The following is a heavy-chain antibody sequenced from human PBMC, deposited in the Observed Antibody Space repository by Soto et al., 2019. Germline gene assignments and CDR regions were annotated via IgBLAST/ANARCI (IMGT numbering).Heavy chain of an antibody. V-gene: IGHV6-1*01. CDR2: TYYRSKWYS. Sequence: SQTLSLTCAISGDSVSSTSTAWGWIRQSPSRGLEWLGRTYYRSKWYSDYAVSVKSRITINPDTSKNQFSLQPNSVTPEDTAVYYCARGSYYSGWVWGQGTLVTVSS. CDR1: GDSVSSTSTA. J-gene: IGHJ4*02. D-gene: IGHD6-19*01. CDR3: ARGSYYSGWV.